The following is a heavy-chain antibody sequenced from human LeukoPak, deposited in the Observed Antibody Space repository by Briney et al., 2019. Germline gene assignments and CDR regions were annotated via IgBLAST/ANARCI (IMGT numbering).Heavy chain of an antibody. J-gene: IGHJ4*02. D-gene: IGHD2-8*01. CDR2: IYYSGST. CDR1: GGSFSGYY. Sequence: MPSETLSLTCAVYGGSFSGYYWGWIRQPPGKGLEWIGSIYYSGSTYYNPSLKSRVTISVDTSKNQFSLKLSSVTAADTAVYYCAREGAHCTNGVCYNVDYWGQGTLVTVSS. V-gene: IGHV4-34*01. CDR3: AREGAHCTNGVCYNVDY.